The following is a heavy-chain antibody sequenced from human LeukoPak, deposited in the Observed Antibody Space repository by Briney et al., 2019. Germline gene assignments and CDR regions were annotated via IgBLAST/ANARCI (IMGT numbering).Heavy chain of an antibody. V-gene: IGHV3-23*01. CDR1: GFTFSSYA. J-gene: IGHJ5*02. CDR3: AKRTGDTAMDNWFDP. CDR2: ISGSGGST. D-gene: IGHD5-18*01. Sequence: PGGSLRLSYAASGFTFSSYAMSWVRQAPGEGLEWVSAISGSGGSTYYADSVKGRFTISRDNSKNTLYLQMNSLRAEDTAVYYCAKRTGDTAMDNWFDPWGQGTLVTVSS.